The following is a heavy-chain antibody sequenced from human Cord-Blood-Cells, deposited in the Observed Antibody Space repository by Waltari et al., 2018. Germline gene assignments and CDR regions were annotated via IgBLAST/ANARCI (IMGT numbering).Heavy chain of an antibody. J-gene: IGHJ5*02. Sequence: QVQLVQSGAEVKKPGSSVKVSCKASGGTFSSYAISWVRQAPGQGLEWMGGIIPIFGTANYAQKFQGRVTITADKSTSTAYMELSSLRSEDTAVYDCASHLGNGSGSYYNRVGWFDPWGQGTLVTVSS. V-gene: IGHV1-69*06. D-gene: IGHD3-10*01. CDR1: GGTFSSYA. CDR2: IIPIFGTA. CDR3: ASHLGNGSGSYYNRVGWFDP.